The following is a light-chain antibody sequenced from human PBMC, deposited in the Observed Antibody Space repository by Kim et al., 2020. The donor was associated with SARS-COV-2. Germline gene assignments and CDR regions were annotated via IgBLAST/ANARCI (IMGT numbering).Light chain of an antibody. CDR1: NIESRS. CDR2: YDS. Sequence: SYELTQPPSVSVAPGKTARIPCGGDNIESRSVHWYQEKPGQAPVMFIYYDSDRPSGIPERFSGSNSGNTATLTISRVEAGDEADYYCQVWDDDSDHVVFG. J-gene: IGLJ3*02. CDR3: QVWDDDSDHVV. V-gene: IGLV3-21*04.